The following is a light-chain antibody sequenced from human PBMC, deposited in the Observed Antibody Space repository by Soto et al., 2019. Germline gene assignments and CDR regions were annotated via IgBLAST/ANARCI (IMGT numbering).Light chain of an antibody. CDR1: QSISTW. J-gene: IGKJ1*01. V-gene: IGKV1-5*03. Sequence: DIQMTHSSSTLSASVGDRVTITCRASQSISTWLAWYQQEPGKAPKLLIHKASSLQSGVPSRFSGSGSGTDFTLTISSLHPDDFATYYCQQYNSYSPTFGQGTRVEIK. CDR3: QQYNSYSPT. CDR2: KAS.